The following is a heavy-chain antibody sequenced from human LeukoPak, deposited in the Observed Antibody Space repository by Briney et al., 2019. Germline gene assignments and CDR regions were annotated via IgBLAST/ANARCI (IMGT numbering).Heavy chain of an antibody. V-gene: IGHV3-15*01. CDR1: GFTFSNAW. CDR2: MKSKTDGGTT. D-gene: IGHD3-10*01. Sequence: GGSLRLSCAASGFTFSNAWMSWVRQAPAKGLELVGRMKSKTDGGTTDYAAPVKGRFTISRDDSKNTLYLQMNSLKTEDTAVYYCTTDRYGSGSYGDYYYYYGMDVWGQGTTVTVSS. J-gene: IGHJ6*02. CDR3: TTDRYGSGSYGDYYYYYGMDV.